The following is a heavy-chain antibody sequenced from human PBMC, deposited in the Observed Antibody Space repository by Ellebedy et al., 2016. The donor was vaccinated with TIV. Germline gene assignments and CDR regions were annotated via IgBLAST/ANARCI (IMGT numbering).Heavy chain of an antibody. Sequence: GESLKISCAASGFTFSSYSMNWVRQAPGKGLEWVSYISSSSSTIYYADSVKGRFTISRDNAKNSLYLQMNSLRDEDTAVYYCARGRRIAVACTGSWFDPWGQGTLVTVSS. V-gene: IGHV3-48*02. CDR1: GFTFSSYS. CDR2: ISSSSSTI. D-gene: IGHD6-19*01. J-gene: IGHJ5*02. CDR3: ARGRRIAVACTGSWFDP.